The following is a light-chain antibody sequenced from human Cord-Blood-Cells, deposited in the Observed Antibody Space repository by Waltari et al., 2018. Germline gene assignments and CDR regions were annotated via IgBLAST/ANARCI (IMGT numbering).Light chain of an antibody. Sequence: QSALTQPASVSGSPGQSITISCTGTSRDVGRYNLLSWYQQHPGKAPKPMIYEGSKPPSGVSNRFSGPKSGNTASLTISGLQAEDEADYYCCSYAGSSTVVFGGGTKLTVL. CDR1: SRDVGRYNL. CDR3: CSYAGSSTVV. CDR2: EGS. V-gene: IGLV2-23*01. J-gene: IGLJ2*01.